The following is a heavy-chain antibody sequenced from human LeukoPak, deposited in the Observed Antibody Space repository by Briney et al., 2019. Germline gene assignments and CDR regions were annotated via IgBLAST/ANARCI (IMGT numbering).Heavy chain of an antibody. CDR1: GGSFSGYY. Sequence: SETLSLTCAVYGGSFSGYYWSWIRQPPGKGLEWIGEINHSGSTNYNPSLKSRVTISVDTSKNQFSLKLSSVTAADTAVYYCARKGSLFWSGYRNYWYFDLWGRGTLVTVSS. D-gene: IGHD3-3*01. V-gene: IGHV4-34*01. CDR2: INHSGST. J-gene: IGHJ2*01. CDR3: ARKGSLFWSGYRNYWYFDL.